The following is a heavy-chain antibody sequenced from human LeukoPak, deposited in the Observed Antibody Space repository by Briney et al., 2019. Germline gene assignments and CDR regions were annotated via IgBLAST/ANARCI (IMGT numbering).Heavy chain of an antibody. V-gene: IGHV4-4*07. Sequence: SETLSLTCTVSGGSISSYYWSWIRQPARKGLEWIGHFYTSGSTNYNPSLKSRVTMSVDTSKNQFSLKLSSVTAADTAVYYCARERYPNLVDYWGQGTLVTVSS. CDR1: GGSISSYY. J-gene: IGHJ4*02. D-gene: IGHD3-9*01. CDR3: ARERYPNLVDY. CDR2: FYTSGST.